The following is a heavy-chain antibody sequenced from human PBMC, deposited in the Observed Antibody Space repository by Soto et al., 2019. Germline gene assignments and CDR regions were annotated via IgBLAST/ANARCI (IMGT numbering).Heavy chain of an antibody. J-gene: IGHJ5*02. CDR2: IYYSGST. V-gene: IGHV4-30-2*03. D-gene: IGHD6-13*01. Sequence: SETLSLTCAVSGGSISSGGYSWSWIRQPPGKGLEWIGYIYYSGSTYYSPSLKSRVTISVDTSKNQFSLKLSSVTAADTAVYYCARRERAAGTDWWFDPWGQGTLVTSPQ. CDR3: ARRERAAGTDWWFDP. CDR1: GGSISSGGYS.